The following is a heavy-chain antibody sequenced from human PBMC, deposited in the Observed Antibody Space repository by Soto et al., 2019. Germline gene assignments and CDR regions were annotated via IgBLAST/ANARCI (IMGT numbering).Heavy chain of an antibody. J-gene: IGHJ4*02. Sequence: QVRLQESGPGLVKPSETLSLTCTVSGASINTYYWAWIRQPPGKGLEWIGYIHNSGTTDYNPSLKSRVTMSVDTSKSQVSLKLSSVTAADTAVYYCARDYGAGSYGIDYWGQGTLVTVSS. CDR2: IHNSGTT. V-gene: IGHV4-59*01. CDR1: GASINTYY. D-gene: IGHD3-10*01. CDR3: ARDYGAGSYGIDY.